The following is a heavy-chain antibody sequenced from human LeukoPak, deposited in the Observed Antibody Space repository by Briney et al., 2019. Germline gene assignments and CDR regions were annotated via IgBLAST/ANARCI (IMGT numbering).Heavy chain of an antibody. D-gene: IGHD1-26*01. Sequence: GGSLRLSCAAPGFTFSSYAMHWVRQAPGKGLEWVAVISYDGSNKYYADSVKGRFTISRDNSKNTLYLQMNSLGAEDTAVYYCAKRGGGSYPDVWGKGTTVTISS. CDR2: ISYDGSNK. J-gene: IGHJ6*04. CDR3: AKRGGGSYPDV. V-gene: IGHV3-30*04. CDR1: GFTFSSYA.